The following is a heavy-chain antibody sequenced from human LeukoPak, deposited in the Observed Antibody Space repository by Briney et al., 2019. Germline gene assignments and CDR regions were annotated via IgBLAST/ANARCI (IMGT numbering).Heavy chain of an antibody. CDR1: GYTFTGYY. CDR2: INPNSGGT. D-gene: IGHD1-26*01. J-gene: IGHJ4*02. Sequence: ASVKVSCKASGYTFTGYYMHWVRQAPGQGLEWMGWINPNSGGTNYAQKFQGRVTMTRDTSISTAYMELSRLRSDDTAVYYCAREGIVGANLYYFDYWGQGTLVTVPS. CDR3: AREGIVGANLYYFDY. V-gene: IGHV1-2*02.